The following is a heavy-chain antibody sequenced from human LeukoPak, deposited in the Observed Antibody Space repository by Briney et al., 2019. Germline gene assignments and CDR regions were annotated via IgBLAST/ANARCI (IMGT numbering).Heavy chain of an antibody. CDR3: ASTSIAVAATFDY. CDR1: GGSISSYY. CDR2: IYYSGST. J-gene: IGHJ4*02. Sequence: SETLSLTCTVSGGSISSYYWSWIRQPPGKGLEWIGYIYYSGSTNYNPSLKSRVTTSVDTSKNQFSLKLSSVTAADTAVYYCASTSIAVAATFDYWGQGTLVTVSS. V-gene: IGHV4-59*08. D-gene: IGHD6-19*01.